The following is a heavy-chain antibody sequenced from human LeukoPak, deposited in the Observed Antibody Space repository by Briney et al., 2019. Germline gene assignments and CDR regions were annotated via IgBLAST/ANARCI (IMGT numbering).Heavy chain of an antibody. CDR3: ATGSGGNDDAFDI. V-gene: IGHV4-59*01. J-gene: IGHJ3*02. Sequence: SETLSLTCTVSGGSMSNYYWSWIRQPPGKGLEWIGFIYNTGSTNQNPSLRSRVTISVDTSKNQFSLKLSSVTAADTAVYYCATGSGGNDDAFDIWGQGTMVTVSS. CDR1: GGSMSNYY. D-gene: IGHD2-15*01. CDR2: IYNTGST.